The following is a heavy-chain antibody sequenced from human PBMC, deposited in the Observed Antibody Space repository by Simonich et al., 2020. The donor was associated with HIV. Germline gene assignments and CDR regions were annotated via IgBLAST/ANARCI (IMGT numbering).Heavy chain of an antibody. CDR2: INHSGST. Sequence: QVQLQQWGAGRLKPSETLSLTCAVYGGSFSGYYWRGIRQPPGKGREWSGEINHSGSTNNTPSLKGRVTISLDTSKNQFSLKLSSVTAADTAVYYCARHSSSYDSSGRRYFDLWGRGTLVTVFS. CDR1: GGSFSGYY. CDR3: ARHSSSYDSSGRRYFDL. V-gene: IGHV4-34*01. J-gene: IGHJ2*01. D-gene: IGHD3-22*01.